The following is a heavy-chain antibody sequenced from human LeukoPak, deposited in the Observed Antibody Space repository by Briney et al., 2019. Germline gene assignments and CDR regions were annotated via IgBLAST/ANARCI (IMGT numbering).Heavy chain of an antibody. J-gene: IGHJ6*03. CDR2: IYPGDSDT. Sequence: GESLKISCKGSGYSFTSYWIGWVRQMPGKGLEWMGIIYPGDSDTRYSPSFQGQVTISADKSISTAYLQWSSLKASDTAMYYCARLVGYCSSTSCYGYMDVWGKGTTVTVSS. CDR1: GYSFTSYW. V-gene: IGHV5-51*01. D-gene: IGHD2-2*03. CDR3: ARLVGYCSSTSCYGYMDV.